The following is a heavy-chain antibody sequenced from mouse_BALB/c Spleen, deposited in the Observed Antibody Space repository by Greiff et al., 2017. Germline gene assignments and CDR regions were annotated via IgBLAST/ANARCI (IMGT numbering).Heavy chain of an antibody. D-gene: IGHD2-14*01. Sequence: VQLQQSGPGLVAPSQSLSITCTVSGFSLTDYGVSWIRQPPGKGLEWLGVIWGGGSTYYNSALKSRLSISKDNSKSQVFLKMNSLQTDDTAMYYCAKPYRYGYYAMDYWGQGTSVTVSS. CDR3: AKPYRYGYYAMDY. V-gene: IGHV2-6-5*01. CDR2: IWGGGST. J-gene: IGHJ4*01. CDR1: GFSLTDYG.